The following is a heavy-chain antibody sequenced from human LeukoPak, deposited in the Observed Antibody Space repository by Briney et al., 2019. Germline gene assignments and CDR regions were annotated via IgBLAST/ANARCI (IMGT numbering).Heavy chain of an antibody. CDR1: GGSFSGYY. Sequence: SETLSLTCAVYGGSFSGYYWSWIRQPPGKGLEWIGEINHSGSTNYNPSLKSRVTISVDTSKNQFSLKLSSVTAADTAVYYCARGQKDSSGYYYLDAFDIWGQGTMVTVSS. V-gene: IGHV4-34*01. D-gene: IGHD3-22*01. CDR2: INHSGST. J-gene: IGHJ3*02. CDR3: ARGQKDSSGYYYLDAFDI.